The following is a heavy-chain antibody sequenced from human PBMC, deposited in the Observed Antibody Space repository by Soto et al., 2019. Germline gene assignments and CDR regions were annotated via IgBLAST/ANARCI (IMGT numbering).Heavy chain of an antibody. CDR3: ARGLLRFDY. CDR2: IYSGGST. V-gene: IGHV3-53*01. CDR1: GFTVSSNY. J-gene: IGHJ4*02. Sequence: GGSLRLSCAASGFTVSSNYMSWVRHAPGQGLEWVSFIYSGGSTYYADSVKGRFTISRDNSKNTLYLQMNSLRVEDTAVYYCARGLLRFDYWGQGTLVTVSS.